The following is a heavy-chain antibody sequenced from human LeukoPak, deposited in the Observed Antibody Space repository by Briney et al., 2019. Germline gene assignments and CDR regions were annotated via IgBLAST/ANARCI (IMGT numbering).Heavy chain of an antibody. V-gene: IGHV4-59*01. CDR2: IYYSGST. D-gene: IGHD6-19*01. CDR1: GGSFSGYY. CDR3: ARDRRLAVAGTYYYYYYMDV. J-gene: IGHJ6*03. Sequence: SETLSLTCAVYGGSFSGYYWSWIRQPPGKGLEWIGYIYYSGSTNYNPSLKSRVTISVDTSKNQFSLKLSSVTAADTAVYYCARDRRLAVAGTYYYYYYMDVWGKGTTVTISS.